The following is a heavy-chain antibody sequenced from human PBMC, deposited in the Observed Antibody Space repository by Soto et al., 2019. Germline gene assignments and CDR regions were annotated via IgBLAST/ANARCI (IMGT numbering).Heavy chain of an antibody. D-gene: IGHD3-22*01. V-gene: IGHV3-9*01. CDR2: ISWNSGSI. CDR3: ARYDSSGYYWPYYYYGMDV. J-gene: IGHJ6*02. CDR1: GFTFDDYA. Sequence: PGGSLRLSCAASGFTFDDYAMHWVRQAPGKGLEWVSGISWNSGSIGYADSVKGRFTISRDNAKNSLYLQMNSLRAEDTAVYYCARYDSSGYYWPYYYYGMDVWGQGTTVTVSS.